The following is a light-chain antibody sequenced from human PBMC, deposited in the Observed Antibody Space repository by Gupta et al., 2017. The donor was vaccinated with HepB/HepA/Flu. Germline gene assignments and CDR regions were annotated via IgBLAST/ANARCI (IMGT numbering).Light chain of an antibody. CDR2: SVT. CDR1: QTINSIY. J-gene: IGKJ5*01. CDR3: QQYGNAPVT. V-gene: IGKV3-20*01. Sequence: EIVFTQSPVTLSLSPGERATLSCRASQTINSIYLDWYQQKFGQAPRLLIYSVTNRATGIPDSFSGSGSGTDFTLTVSRLEPEDFAVYYCQQYGNAPVTFGQGTRLEIK.